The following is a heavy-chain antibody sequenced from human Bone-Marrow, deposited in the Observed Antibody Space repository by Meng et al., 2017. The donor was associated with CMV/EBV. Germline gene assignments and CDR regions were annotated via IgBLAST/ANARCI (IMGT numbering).Heavy chain of an antibody. CDR1: GYTFTSYG. Sequence: ASVKVSCKASGYTFTSYGISWVRQAPGQGLEWMGWISAYNGNTNYAQKLQGRVTMTTDTSTSTAYMELSSLRSEDTAVYYCAREETGTWDFVFYYYYYGMDVWGRGTTVTVSS. CDR3: AREETGTWDFVFYYYYYGMDV. V-gene: IGHV1-18*01. J-gene: IGHJ6*02. CDR2: ISAYNGNT. D-gene: IGHD1-1*01.